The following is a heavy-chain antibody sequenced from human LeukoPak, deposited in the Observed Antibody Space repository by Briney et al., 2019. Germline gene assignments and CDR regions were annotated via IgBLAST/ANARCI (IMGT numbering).Heavy chain of an antibody. D-gene: IGHD1-26*01. CDR1: GFTFSSYS. CDR3: ARGRRTLIVGATRNAFDV. CDR2: ISSSSSYI. V-gene: IGHV3-21*01. Sequence: GGSLRLSCAASGFTFSSYSMNWVRQAPGKGLEWVSCISSSSSYIYYADSVKGRFTTSRDNAKNSLYLQMNSLRAEDTAVYYCARGRRTLIVGATRNAFDVWGQGTIVTVSS. J-gene: IGHJ3*01.